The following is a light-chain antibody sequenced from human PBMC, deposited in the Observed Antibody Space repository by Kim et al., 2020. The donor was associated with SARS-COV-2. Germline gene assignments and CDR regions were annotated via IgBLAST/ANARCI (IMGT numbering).Light chain of an antibody. V-gene: IGLV1-51*01. CDR1: RSSIGSDY. J-gene: IGLJ2*01. CDR3: GTWDHSLSVVV. Sequence: GRKGTVSCSGSRSSIGSDYVCWYQQFPGTAPKLLIYDDNERPSEIPDRFSGSKSGTSATLGITGLQTGDEADYYCGTWDHSLSVVVFGGGTQLTVL. CDR2: DDN.